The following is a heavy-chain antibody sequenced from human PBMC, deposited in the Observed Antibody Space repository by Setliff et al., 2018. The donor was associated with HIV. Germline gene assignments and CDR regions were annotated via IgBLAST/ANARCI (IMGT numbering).Heavy chain of an antibody. Sequence: KASETLSLTCTVSGGSISSGSYYWSWIRQPAGGGLEWIGRIYTSGTTNYNPSLKSRVTISVDTSKNQFSLKLSSVTAADTAMYYCARDSGYHNGLDYWGQGSLVTVSS. V-gene: IGHV4-61*02. CDR2: IYTSGTT. CDR3: ARDSGYHNGLDY. J-gene: IGHJ4*02. D-gene: IGHD3-22*01. CDR1: GGSISSGSYY.